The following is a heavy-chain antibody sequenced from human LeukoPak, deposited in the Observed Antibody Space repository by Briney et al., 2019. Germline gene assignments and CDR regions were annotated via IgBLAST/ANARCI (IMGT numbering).Heavy chain of an antibody. J-gene: IGHJ4*02. CDR2: INPNSGGT. V-gene: IGHV1-2*02. CDR1: GYTFTGYY. D-gene: IGHD3-22*01. Sequence: ASVKVSCKASGYTFTGYYMHWVRQAPGQGLERMGWINPNSGGTNYAQKFQGRVTMTRDTSISTAYMELSRLRSDDTAVYYCARVTEYYDSSGYRFGRVFDYWGQGTLVTVSS. CDR3: ARVTEYYDSSGYRFGRVFDY.